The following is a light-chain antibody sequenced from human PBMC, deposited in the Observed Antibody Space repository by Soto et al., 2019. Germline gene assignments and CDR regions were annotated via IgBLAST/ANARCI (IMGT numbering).Light chain of an antibody. CDR2: YAS. CDR3: KQYGNSHLT. Sequence: IVMTQSPATLAVSPGERAALSCRASQSFSSKLAWYQHKPGQAPRLLVYYASTRASGIPARFSGGGSGTEFTLTTSNLQSEDFAVYYSKQYGNSHLTFGRWSKVNIX. CDR1: QSFSSK. V-gene: IGKV3-15*01. J-gene: IGKJ1*01.